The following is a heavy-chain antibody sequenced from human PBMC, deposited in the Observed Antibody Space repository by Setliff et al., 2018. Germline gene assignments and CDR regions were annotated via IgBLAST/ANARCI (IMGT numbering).Heavy chain of an antibody. CDR3: ARGDSSGNNYLVLDY. CDR2: IFSKGSM. D-gene: IGHD5-18*01. CDR1: GGSINSGPYY. V-gene: IGHV4-61*09. Sequence: SETLSLTCTVSGGSINSGPYYWTWIRQSAERGLEWIGQIFSKGSMNYNPSLMGRVTISADSSKSQFFLDLSSVTAADTAVYYCARGDSSGNNYLVLDYWGQGMLVTV. J-gene: IGHJ4*02.